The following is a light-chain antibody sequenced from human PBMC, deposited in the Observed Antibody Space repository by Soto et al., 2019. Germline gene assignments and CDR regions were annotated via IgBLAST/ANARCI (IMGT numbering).Light chain of an antibody. CDR2: AAS. CDR1: QSVATN. V-gene: IGKV3-15*01. CDR3: QQYNNWPQT. Sequence: EVVITQSPSTLSVSPGERATLSCRASQSVATNLAWYQQRPGQAPRLLIYAASTRAIGLPARFSGSGSGTEFTLTISSLQSEDFAVYYCQQYNNWPQTFGQGTKVDIK. J-gene: IGKJ1*01.